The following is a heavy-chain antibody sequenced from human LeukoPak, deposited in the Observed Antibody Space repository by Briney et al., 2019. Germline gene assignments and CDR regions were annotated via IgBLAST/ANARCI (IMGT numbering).Heavy chain of an antibody. CDR1: GFTFSTYA. V-gene: IGHV3-21*01. Sequence: PGGSLRLSCVASGFTFSTYAMSWVRQAPGKGLEWVSSISSGTSYIYYADSVKGRFTISRDNAKNSLYLQMNSLRAEDTAVYYCARSSDRYGMDVWGQGTTVTVSS. CDR3: ARSSDRYGMDV. D-gene: IGHD2-15*01. J-gene: IGHJ6*02. CDR2: ISSGTSYI.